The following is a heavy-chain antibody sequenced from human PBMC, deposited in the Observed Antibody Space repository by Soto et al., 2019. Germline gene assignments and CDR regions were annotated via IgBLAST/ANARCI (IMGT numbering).Heavy chain of an antibody. CDR2: ISYDGSNK. D-gene: IGHD1-7*01. V-gene: IGHV3-30-3*01. CDR1: GFTFSSYA. J-gene: IGHJ6*02. CDR3: ARDGSKYNWNYLSPYYYYGMDV. Sequence: LRLSCAASGFTFSSYAMHWVRQAPGKGLEWVAVISYDGSNKYYADSVKGRFTISRDNSKNTLYLQMNSLRAEDTAVYYCARDGSKYNWNYLSPYYYYGMDVWGQGTTVTVSS.